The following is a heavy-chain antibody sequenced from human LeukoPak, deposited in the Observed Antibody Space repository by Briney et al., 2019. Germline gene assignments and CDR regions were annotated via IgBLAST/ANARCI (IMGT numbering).Heavy chain of an antibody. Sequence: PGRSLRLSCAASGFTFSSYAMHWVRQAPGKGLEWVAVISYDGSNKYYADSVKGRFTISRDNSKNTLYLQMNSLRAEDTAVYYCARWYSSSSGWFDPWGQGTLVTVSS. CDR1: GFTFSSYA. V-gene: IGHV3-30*04. CDR2: ISYDGSNK. J-gene: IGHJ5*02. CDR3: ARWYSSSSGWFDP. D-gene: IGHD6-13*01.